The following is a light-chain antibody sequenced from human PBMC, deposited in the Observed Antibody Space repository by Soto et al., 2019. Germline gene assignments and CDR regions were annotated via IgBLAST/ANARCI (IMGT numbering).Light chain of an antibody. V-gene: IGKV3-20*01. CDR1: QSVSSSY. CDR2: GAS. CDR3: QQYGSSPWT. J-gene: IGKJ1*01. Sequence: EIVLTQSPGTLSLSPGARATLSCRANQSVSSSYLAWYQHKPGQAPRLLIYGASSRATGIPDRFSGSGSGTDVALTISGLEPEDFAVYCCQQYGSSPWTFGQGTKVEIK.